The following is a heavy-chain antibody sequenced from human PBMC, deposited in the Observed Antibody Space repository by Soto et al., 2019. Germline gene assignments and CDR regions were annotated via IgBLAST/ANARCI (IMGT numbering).Heavy chain of an antibody. CDR2: INHSGST. D-gene: IGHD3-3*01. J-gene: IGHJ6*03. Sequence: SETLSLTCAVYGGSFSGYYWSWIRQPPGKGLEWIGEINHSGSTNYNPSLKSRVTISVDTSKNQFSLKLSSVTAADTAVYYCARGWADYDFWSPHLNAEYMDVWGKGTTVTVSS. CDR3: ARGWADYDFWSPHLNAEYMDV. CDR1: GGSFSGYY. V-gene: IGHV4-34*01.